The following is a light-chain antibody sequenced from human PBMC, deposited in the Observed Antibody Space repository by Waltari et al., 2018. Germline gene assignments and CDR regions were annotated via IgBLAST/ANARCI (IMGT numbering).Light chain of an antibody. CDR1: SSDVRAYDY. V-gene: IGLV2-14*01. CDR2: EVR. CDR3: TSYTTSRTWV. J-gene: IGLJ3*02. Sequence: QSALTQPASVSGSPGQSITISCTGTSSDVRAYDYVSWYQPKPGKAPQLIIYEVRDRPPGVPNRVSGSKSGYTAFLTISGLQAEDEADYYCTSYTTSRTWVFGGGTKLTVL.